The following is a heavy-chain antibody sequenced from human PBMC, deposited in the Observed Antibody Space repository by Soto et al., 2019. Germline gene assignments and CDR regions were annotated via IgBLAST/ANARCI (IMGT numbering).Heavy chain of an antibody. CDR1: GFTFSTYW. CDR3: ARDGVEDS. CDR2: IKQDGSEK. V-gene: IGHV3-7*01. J-gene: IGHJ4*02. D-gene: IGHD3-10*01. Sequence: EVQLVESGGGLVQPGGSLRLSCAAAGFTFSTYWMSWVRQAPGKGLEWVADIKQDGSEKYYVDSVKGRFTISTDNAKNSLYLQMNSLRAEDTAIYYCARDGVEDSWGQGTLVTVSS.